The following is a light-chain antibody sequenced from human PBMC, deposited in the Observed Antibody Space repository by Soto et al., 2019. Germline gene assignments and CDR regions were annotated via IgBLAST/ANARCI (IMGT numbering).Light chain of an antibody. CDR1: QRLTSSY. Sequence: EIVLTQSPGTLSLSPGERATLSCRASQRLTSSYLAWFQQTPGQAPRLLIYGVSSRATGIPDRFSGSGSGTDFTLTITRLEPEAFAVYYCQQSVGSRTFGQGTKVEIK. V-gene: IGKV3-20*01. CDR2: GVS. CDR3: QQSVGSRT. J-gene: IGKJ1*01.